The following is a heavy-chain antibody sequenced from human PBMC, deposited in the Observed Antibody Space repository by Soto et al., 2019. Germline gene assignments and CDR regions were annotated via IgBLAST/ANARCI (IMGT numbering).Heavy chain of an antibody. V-gene: IGHV4-30-2*03. Sequence: SETLSLTCAVSGGSISSGGYSGSWIRQPPGKGLEWIGYIYYSGSTYYNPSLKSRVTISVDTSKNQFSLMLSSVTAADTAVYYCARRVDCTNGVCSRFDPWGQGTLVTVSS. CDR3: ARRVDCTNGVCSRFDP. CDR2: IYYSGST. CDR1: GGSISSGGYS. J-gene: IGHJ5*02. D-gene: IGHD2-8*01.